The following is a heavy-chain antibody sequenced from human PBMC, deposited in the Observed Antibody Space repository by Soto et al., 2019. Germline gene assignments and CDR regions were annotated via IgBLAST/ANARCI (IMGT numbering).Heavy chain of an antibody. J-gene: IGHJ4*02. D-gene: IGHD7-27*01. CDR1: GGTFSGHA. V-gene: IGHV1-69*06. CDR3: ARGPNWGYRFDS. Sequence: QVQLVQSGAEVKKPGSSVKVSCEASGGTFSGHAISWVRQAPGQGPEWMGGLIPLFGTTQHAQNFQDRLTITADRSTSAAYMELTSLRFEDTAIYYCARGPNWGYRFDSWGQGTLVTVSS. CDR2: LIPLFGTT.